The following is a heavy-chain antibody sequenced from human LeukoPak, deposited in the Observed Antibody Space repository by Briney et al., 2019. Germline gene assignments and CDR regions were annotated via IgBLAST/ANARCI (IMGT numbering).Heavy chain of an antibody. CDR1: GFTFSSYG. J-gene: IGHJ4*02. V-gene: IGHV3-33*01. CDR2: IWYDGSNK. Sequence: PGRSLRLSCAASGFTFSSYGMHWVRQAPGKGLEWVAVIWYDGSNKYYADSVKGRFTISRDNSKNTLYLQMNSLRAEDTAVYYCARGGYYDILTGYYMHGPTDYWGQGTLVTVSS. D-gene: IGHD3-9*01. CDR3: ARGGYYDILTGYYMHGPTDY.